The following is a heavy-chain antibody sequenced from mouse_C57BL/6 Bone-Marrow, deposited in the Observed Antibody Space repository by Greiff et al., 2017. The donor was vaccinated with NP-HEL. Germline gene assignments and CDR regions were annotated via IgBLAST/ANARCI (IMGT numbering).Heavy chain of an antibody. CDR2: IYPRSGNT. V-gene: IGHV1-81*01. Sequence: QVQLKQSGAELARPGASVKLSCKASGYTFTSYGISWVKQRTGQGLEWIGEIYPRSGNTYYNEKFKGKATLTADKSSSTAYMELRSLTSEDSAVYFCASGLLQAMDYWGQGTSVTVSS. CDR3: ASGLLQAMDY. J-gene: IGHJ4*01. D-gene: IGHD2-3*01. CDR1: GYTFTSYG.